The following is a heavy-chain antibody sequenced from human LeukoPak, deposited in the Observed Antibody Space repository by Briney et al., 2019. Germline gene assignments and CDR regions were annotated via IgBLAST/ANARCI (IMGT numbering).Heavy chain of an antibody. J-gene: IGHJ4*02. D-gene: IGHD6-19*01. V-gene: IGHV3-23*01. Sequence: SGGSLRLSCAASGFTFSSYGMSWVRQAPGKGLEWVSAISGSGGSTYYADSVKGRFTISRDNSKNTLYLQMNSLRAEDTAVYYCAKDPSTISSGWYYYFDYWGQGTLVTVSS. CDR2: ISGSGGST. CDR1: GFTFSSYG. CDR3: AKDPSTISSGWYYYFDY.